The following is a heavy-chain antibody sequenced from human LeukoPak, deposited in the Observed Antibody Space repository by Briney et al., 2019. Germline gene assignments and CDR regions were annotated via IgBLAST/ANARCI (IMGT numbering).Heavy chain of an antibody. D-gene: IGHD6-6*01. V-gene: IGHV4-39*07. Sequence: SETLSLTCTVSGDSISSSSYYWGWIRQPPGKGLEWIGSIYYSGSTYYNPSLKSRVTISVDTSKNQFSLKLSPVTAADTAVYYCARCYSSSSYGWFDPWGQGTLVTVSS. CDR2: IYYSGST. CDR1: GDSISSSSYY. CDR3: ARCYSSSSYGWFDP. J-gene: IGHJ5*02.